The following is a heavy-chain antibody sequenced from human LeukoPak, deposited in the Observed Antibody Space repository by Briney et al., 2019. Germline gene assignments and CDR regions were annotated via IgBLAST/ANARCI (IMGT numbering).Heavy chain of an antibody. CDR1: GFXFSNYA. J-gene: IGHJ6*02. CDR2: ITGSSTST. CDR3: AKGTKADV. Sequence: GGSLRLSCAASGFXFSNYAMTWVRQAPGKGLEWVSSITGSSTSTYYADSVRGRFTISRDDSRNTLYVQMNSLRAEDTAVYYCAKGTKADVWGQGTTVTVSS. V-gene: IGHV3-23*01.